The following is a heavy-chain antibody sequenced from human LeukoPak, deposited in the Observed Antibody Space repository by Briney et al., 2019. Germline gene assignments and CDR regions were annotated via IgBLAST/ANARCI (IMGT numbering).Heavy chain of an antibody. Sequence: SQTLSLTCAVSGGSISRGGYSWSWSRQPPGKGLEWIGYIYHNGSTYYNPSLKSGVTISVDRSKNQFSLKLSSVTAADTAVYYCARMVRGVITKGGGYFDYWGQGTLVTVSS. CDR2: IYHNGST. CDR3: ARMVRGVITKGGGYFDY. V-gene: IGHV4-30-2*01. J-gene: IGHJ4*02. CDR1: GGSISRGGYS. D-gene: IGHD3-10*01.